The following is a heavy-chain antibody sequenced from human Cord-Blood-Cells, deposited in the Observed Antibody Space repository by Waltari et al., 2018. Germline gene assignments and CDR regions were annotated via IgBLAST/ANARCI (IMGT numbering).Heavy chain of an antibody. CDR3: ARETYYYDSSGYYGAFDI. V-gene: IGHV4-34*01. D-gene: IGHD3-22*01. J-gene: IGHJ3*02. CDR2: INHSGST. CDR1: GGSFSGYY. Sequence: QVQLQQWGAGLLKPSETLSLTCAVYGGSFSGYYWSWIRQPPGTGLEWIGEINHSGSTNYNPSLNGRVTISVNTSKNQFSLKLSSVTAADTAVYYCARETYYYDSSGYYGAFDIWGQGTMVTVSS.